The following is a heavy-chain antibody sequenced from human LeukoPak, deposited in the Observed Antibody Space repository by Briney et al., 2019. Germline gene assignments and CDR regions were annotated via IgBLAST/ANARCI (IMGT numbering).Heavy chain of an antibody. Sequence: GGSLRLSCAASGFTFSSSAMSWIRQAPGKGLEWVSAISNNGGYTYYADSVQGRFTISRDNSKSTLCLQMNSLRAEDTAVYYCAKQLGYCSDGSCYFPYWGQGTLVTVSS. CDR3: AKQLGYCSDGSCYFPY. CDR1: GFTFSSSA. J-gene: IGHJ4*02. V-gene: IGHV3-23*01. CDR2: ISNNGGYT. D-gene: IGHD2-15*01.